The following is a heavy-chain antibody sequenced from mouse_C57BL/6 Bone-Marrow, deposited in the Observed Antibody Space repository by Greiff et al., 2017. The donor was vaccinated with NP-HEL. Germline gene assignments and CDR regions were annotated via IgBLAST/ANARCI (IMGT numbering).Heavy chain of an antibody. CDR2: IDPSDSYT. V-gene: IGHV1-69*01. Sequence: QVQLQQPGAELVMPGASVKLSCKASGYTFTSYWMHWVKQRPGQGLEWIGEIDPSDSYTNYNQKFKGKSTLTVDKSSSTAYMQLSSLTSEDSAVYYCARGITTGAWFAYWGQGTLVTVSA. D-gene: IGHD1-1*01. J-gene: IGHJ3*01. CDR1: GYTFTSYW. CDR3: ARGITTGAWFAY.